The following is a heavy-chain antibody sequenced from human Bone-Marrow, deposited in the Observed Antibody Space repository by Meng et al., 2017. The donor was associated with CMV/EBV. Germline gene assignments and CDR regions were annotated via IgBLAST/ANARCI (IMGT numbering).Heavy chain of an antibody. Sequence: SGYTFTSYYIHWVRQAPGQGLEWMGWISAYNGNTNYAQKLQGRVTMTTDTSTSTAYMELRSLRSDDTAVYYCARASSRLRLYVSFDYWGQGTLVTVSS. D-gene: IGHD4-23*01. CDR1: GYTFTSYY. V-gene: IGHV1-18*04. CDR3: ARASSRLRLYVSFDY. CDR2: ISAYNGNT. J-gene: IGHJ4*02.